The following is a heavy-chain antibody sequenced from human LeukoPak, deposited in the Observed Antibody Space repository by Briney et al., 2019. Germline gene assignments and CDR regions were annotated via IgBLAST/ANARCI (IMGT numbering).Heavy chain of an antibody. CDR3: ARDGTAAGLYFVL. V-gene: IGHV3-7*01. J-gene: IGHJ4*01. D-gene: IGHD6-13*01. Sequence: GGSLRLSCEVSGFTFTDYWMNWVRQAPPKGPEWVASIRQDGSEKTYVDSVKGRFTISRDNTKNSLSLQLNGLRAEDTAVYYCARDGTAAGLYFVLWGQGTLVTVCS. CDR2: IRQDGSEK. CDR1: GFTFTDYW.